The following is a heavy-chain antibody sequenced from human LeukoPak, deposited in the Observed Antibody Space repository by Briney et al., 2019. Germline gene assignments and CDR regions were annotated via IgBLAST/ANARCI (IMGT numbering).Heavy chain of an antibody. CDR2: IRYDGSNK. J-gene: IGHJ4*02. Sequence: GGSLRLSCAASGFTFSSYGMHWVRQAPGKGLEWVAFIRYDGSNKYYADSVKGRFTISRDNSKNTLYLQMNSLRAEDTAVYYCAKDRYSGSYYGRPGPFDYWGQGTLVTVSS. V-gene: IGHV3-30*02. D-gene: IGHD1-26*01. CDR1: GFTFSSYG. CDR3: AKDRYSGSYYGRPGPFDY.